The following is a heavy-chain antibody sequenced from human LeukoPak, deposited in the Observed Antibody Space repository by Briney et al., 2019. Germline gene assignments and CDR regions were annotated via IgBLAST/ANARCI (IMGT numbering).Heavy chain of an antibody. CDR2: INHSGST. CDR1: GVSFSGYY. J-gene: IGHJ4*02. Sequence: LNPSETLSLTCAVYGVSFSGYYWSWIRPPPGKGLEWIGEINHSGSTNYNPSLKSRVTISVDTSKNQFSLKLSSVTAADTAVYYCVRPVSGSSGWYYNYWGQGTLVTVSS. D-gene: IGHD6-19*01. V-gene: IGHV4-34*01. CDR3: VRPVSGSSGWYYNY.